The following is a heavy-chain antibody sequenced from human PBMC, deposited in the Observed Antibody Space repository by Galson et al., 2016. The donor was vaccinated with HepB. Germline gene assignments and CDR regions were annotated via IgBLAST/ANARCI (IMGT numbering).Heavy chain of an antibody. Sequence: SLRLSCAASGLAVSAHYMSWVRQAPGKGLEWVSILYAGGSTEYADSVKGRFTVSRDNSKNTVFLQMNSLRAEDTAMYYCARTLMTMGYHFDYWGHGTLVTVSS. J-gene: IGHJ4*01. D-gene: IGHD3-16*01. CDR1: GLAVSAHY. V-gene: IGHV3-53*01. CDR2: LYAGGST. CDR3: ARTLMTMGYHFDY.